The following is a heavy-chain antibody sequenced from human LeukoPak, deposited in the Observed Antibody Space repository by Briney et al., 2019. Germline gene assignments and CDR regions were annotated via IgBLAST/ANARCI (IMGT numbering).Heavy chain of an antibody. J-gene: IGHJ4*02. D-gene: IGHD6-13*01. Sequence: PGGSLRLSCAASGFTFSSYSMNWVRQAPGKGLEWVSAISSSSSYIYYADSVKGRFTISRDNARNSLYLQMNSLRAEDTAMYYCAREGAAAAPHWGQGTLVTVSS. CDR2: ISSSSSYI. CDR3: AREGAAAAPH. CDR1: GFTFSSYS. V-gene: IGHV3-21*01.